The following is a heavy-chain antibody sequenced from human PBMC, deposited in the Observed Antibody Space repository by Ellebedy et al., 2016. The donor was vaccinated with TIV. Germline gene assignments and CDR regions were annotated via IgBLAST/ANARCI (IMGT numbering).Heavy chain of an antibody. CDR3: ARSMHWGYPPLGLDY. Sequence: ASVKVSCKASGYTFTDYYMHWVRQAPGQGLEWMGWINPNSGGTNYAQKFQGRVTMTRDTSISTAYMELSRRRSDDTAVYYCARSMHWGYPPLGLDYWGQGTLVTVSS. D-gene: IGHD3-16*01. V-gene: IGHV1-2*02. CDR2: INPNSGGT. CDR1: GYTFTDYY. J-gene: IGHJ4*02.